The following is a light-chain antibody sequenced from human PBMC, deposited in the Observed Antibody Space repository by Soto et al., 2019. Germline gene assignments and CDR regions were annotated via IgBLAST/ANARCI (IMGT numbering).Light chain of an antibody. CDR1: QAVSTN. J-gene: IGKJ2*03. V-gene: IGKV3-15*01. CDR3: HHYNDWAPYS. CDR2: GAS. Sequence: ETVLTQSPAALSVAPGERVTFSCRASQAVSTNFAWFQQKPGQSPRLLIYGASKRATGISDRFTGSWSGKDFTLTISNLQSEDSAVYYCHHYNDWAPYSFGQGTKLEIK.